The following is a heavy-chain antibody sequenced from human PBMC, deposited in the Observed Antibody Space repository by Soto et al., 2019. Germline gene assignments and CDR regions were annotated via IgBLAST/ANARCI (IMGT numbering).Heavy chain of an antibody. CDR2: IIPILGIA. J-gene: IGHJ4*02. CDR3: ASRGYCSSTSCPFAY. V-gene: IGHV1-69*02. D-gene: IGHD2-2*01. CDR1: GGTFSSYT. Sequence: SVKVSCKASGGTFSSYTISWVRQAPGQGLEWMGRIIPILGIANYAQKFQGRVTITADKSTSTAYMELSSLRSEDTAVYYCASRGYCSSTSCPFAYWGQGTLVTVSS.